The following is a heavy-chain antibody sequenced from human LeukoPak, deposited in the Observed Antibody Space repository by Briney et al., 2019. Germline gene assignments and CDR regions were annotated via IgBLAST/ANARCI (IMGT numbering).Heavy chain of an antibody. CDR3: ARASGYDFWSGYPPFDY. D-gene: IGHD3-3*01. V-gene: IGHV1-18*01. CDR1: GYTFTSYG. Sequence: ASVKVSCKASGYTFTSYGISWVRQAPGQGLEWMGWISANNGNTNYAQKLQGRVTMTTDTSTSTAYMELRSLRSDDTAVYYCARASGYDFWSGYPPFDYWGQGTLVTVSS. J-gene: IGHJ4*02. CDR2: ISANNGNT.